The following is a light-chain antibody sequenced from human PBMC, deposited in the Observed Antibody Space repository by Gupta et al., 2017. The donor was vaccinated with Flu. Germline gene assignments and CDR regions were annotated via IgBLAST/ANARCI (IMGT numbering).Light chain of an antibody. J-gene: IGLJ3*02. CDR2: DDS. CDR1: NIGSKS. CDR3: QVWDSSSDHRV. V-gene: IGLV3-21*03. Sequence: SYVLTQPPSVSVAPGKTARITWGGNNIGSKSVHWFQQKPGQAPVLVVYDDSDRPSGIPERFSGSNSVNTATLTISRVEAGDEADYYCQVWDSSSDHRVFGGGTKLTVL.